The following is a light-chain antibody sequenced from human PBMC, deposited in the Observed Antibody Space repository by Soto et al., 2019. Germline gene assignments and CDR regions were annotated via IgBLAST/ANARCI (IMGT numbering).Light chain of an antibody. CDR2: GAS. V-gene: IGKV3-15*01. J-gene: IGKJ1*01. CDR3: QQYKDWPSWT. CDR1: QSISSN. Sequence: EIVMTQSPATLSVSPGERATLSCRASQSISSNLAWYQQKPGQAPRLLIYGASTRATGFPARFSGSGSGIEFTLTISSLESEDFAVYYCQQYKDWPSWTFGQGTKLDFK.